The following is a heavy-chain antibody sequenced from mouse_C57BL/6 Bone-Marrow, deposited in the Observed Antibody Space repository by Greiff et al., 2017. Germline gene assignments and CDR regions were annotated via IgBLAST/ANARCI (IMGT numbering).Heavy chain of an antibody. CDR3: ARLHYYGSSYWYFDV. CDR2: ISNGGGST. D-gene: IGHD1-1*01. V-gene: IGHV5-12*01. J-gene: IGHJ1*03. CDR1: GFTFSDYY. Sequence: EVKVVESGGGLVQPGGSLKLSCAASGFTFSDYYMYWVRQTPEERLEWVAYISNGGGSTYYPDTVKGRFTISRDNAKNTLYLQMSRLKSEDTAMYYCARLHYYGSSYWYFDVWGTGTTVTVPS.